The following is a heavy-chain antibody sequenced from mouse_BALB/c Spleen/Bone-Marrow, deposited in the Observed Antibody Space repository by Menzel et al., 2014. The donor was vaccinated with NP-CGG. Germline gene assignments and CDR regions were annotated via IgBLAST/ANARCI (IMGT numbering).Heavy chain of an antibody. V-gene: IGHV2-2*02. CDR2: IWSDGST. Sequence: VKMVASGPGLVQTSQSLSITCTVSGFFLTSYGVHWVRQSPGKGLEWLGVIWSDGSTDYNAAFISRLNISKDNSKSQIFFKMNSLQPNDTAIYFCARRDGYRFAYWGQATLSTVSA. CDR3: ARRDGYRFAY. J-gene: IGHJ3*01. CDR1: GFFLTSYG. D-gene: IGHD2-3*01.